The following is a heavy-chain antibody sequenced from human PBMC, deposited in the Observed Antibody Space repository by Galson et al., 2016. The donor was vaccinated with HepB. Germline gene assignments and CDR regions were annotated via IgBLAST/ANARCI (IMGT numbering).Heavy chain of an antibody. Sequence: QSGAEVKKPGDSLKISCLVSGDSFTDYLIVWVRQMPGKGLDWMGIVSPTKYNARYCPSVHGHVTISVDRSINTAFLQWDSLKASDTGMYYYDTSGHRPSSWYFDVWGRGTLGTVSS. D-gene: IGHD1-1*01. J-gene: IGHJ2*01. V-gene: IGHV5-51*01. CDR1: GDSFTDYL. CDR2: VSPTKYNA. CDR3: DTSGHRPSSWYFDV.